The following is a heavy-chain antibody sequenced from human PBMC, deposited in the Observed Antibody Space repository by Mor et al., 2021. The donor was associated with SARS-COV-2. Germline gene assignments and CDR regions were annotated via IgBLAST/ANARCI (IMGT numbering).Heavy chain of an antibody. Sequence: LEWIGYIYYSGSTYYNPSLKSRVTISVDTSKNQFSLKLSSVTAADTAVYYCARAAGGSGWYEGVDYWGQGTLVTVSS. D-gene: IGHD6-19*01. J-gene: IGHJ4*02. V-gene: IGHV4-31*02. CDR3: ARAAGGSGWYEGVDY. CDR2: IYYSGST.